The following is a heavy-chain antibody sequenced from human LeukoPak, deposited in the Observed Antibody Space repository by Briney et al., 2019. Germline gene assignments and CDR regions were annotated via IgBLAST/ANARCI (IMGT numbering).Heavy chain of an antibody. D-gene: IGHD4-17*01. J-gene: IGHJ4*02. V-gene: IGHV4-39*07. CDR2: IYYSGST. Sequence: PSETLSLTCTVSGGSISSSSYYWGWIRQPPGKGLEWIGSIYYSGSTYYNPSLKSRVTISVDTSKNQFSLKLSPVTAADTAVYYCARGGDEDYGGYSFHYWGQGTLVTVSS. CDR1: GGSISSSSYY. CDR3: ARGGDEDYGGYSFHY.